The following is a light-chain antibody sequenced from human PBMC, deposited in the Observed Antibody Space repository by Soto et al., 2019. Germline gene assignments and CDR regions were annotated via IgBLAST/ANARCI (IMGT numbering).Light chain of an antibody. CDR2: EVV. CDR3: SSYVGSNFHVL. J-gene: IGLJ2*01. Sequence: QSALTQPPSASGSPGQSVTISCTGTKSDIGVYDFVSWYQHHPGKAPRLIIYEVVQRPSGVPDRFSGSKSGNTASLTVSGLQAADEADYYCSSYVGSNFHVLFGGGTKLTVL. CDR1: KSDIGVYDF. V-gene: IGLV2-8*01.